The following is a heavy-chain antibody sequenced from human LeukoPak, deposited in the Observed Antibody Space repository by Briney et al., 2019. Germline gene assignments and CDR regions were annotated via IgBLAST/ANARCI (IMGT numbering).Heavy chain of an antibody. V-gene: IGHV4-38-2*02. CDR3: GKTTTGYSSGQKPAWPVDY. CDR1: GYSISSGYS. CDR2: IHHSGST. Sequence: SETLSLTCTVSGYSISSGYSWGWIRQPPGKGLEWIGSIHHSGSTFYNPSLKSRVTISEDTSKNQFSLKLSSVTAADTAVYYCGKTTTGYSSGQKPAWPVDYWGQGTLVTVSS. J-gene: IGHJ4*02. D-gene: IGHD6-19*01.